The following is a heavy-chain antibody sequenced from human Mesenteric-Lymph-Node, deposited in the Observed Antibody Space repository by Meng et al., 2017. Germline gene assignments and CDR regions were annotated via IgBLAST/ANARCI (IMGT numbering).Heavy chain of an antibody. J-gene: IGHJ4*02. D-gene: IGHD3-22*01. CDR2: ISAYNGNT. CDR3: AREADYYDSSGRGVD. CDR1: GYTFTSYG. V-gene: IGHV1-18*01. Sequence: ASVKVSCKASGYTFTSYGISWVRQAPGQGLEWMGWISAYNGNTNYAQKLQGRVTMTTDTSTSTAYMELRSLRSDDTAVYYCAREADYYDSSGRGVDWGQGTLVTVSS.